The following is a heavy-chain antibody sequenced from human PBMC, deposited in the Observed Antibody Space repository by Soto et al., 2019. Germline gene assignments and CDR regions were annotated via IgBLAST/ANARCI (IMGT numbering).Heavy chain of an antibody. CDR3: ARSWELLKVWFDP. CDR1: GYTFNSYG. J-gene: IGHJ5*02. CDR2: ISAYNGNT. D-gene: IGHD1-26*01. Sequence: ASVKVSCKASGYTFNSYGISWVRQAPGQGLEWMGWISAYNGNTNYAQKLQGRVTMTTDTSTSTAYMELTSLRSDDTAVYYCARSWELLKVWFDPWGQGTLVTVSS. V-gene: IGHV1-18*01.